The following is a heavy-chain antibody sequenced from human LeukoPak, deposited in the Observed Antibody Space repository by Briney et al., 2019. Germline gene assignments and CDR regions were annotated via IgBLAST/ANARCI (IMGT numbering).Heavy chain of an antibody. CDR2: INQDVSEI. CDR3: ASGWLQQPNIRSGYFDY. CDR1: GFIFSSYW. J-gene: IGHJ4*02. V-gene: IGHV3-7*01. Sequence: GGSLRLSCAGSGFIFSSYWMSWVRQAPGKGLEWVANINQDVSEIRYVDSVKGRFTISRDNAKNLLYLQMNSLRAEDTAVYYCASGWLQQPNIRSGYFDYWGQGNLVTVSS. D-gene: IGHD5-24*01.